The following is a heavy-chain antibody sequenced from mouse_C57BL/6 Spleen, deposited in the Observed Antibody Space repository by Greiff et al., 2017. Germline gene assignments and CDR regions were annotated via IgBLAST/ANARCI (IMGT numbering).Heavy chain of an antibody. D-gene: IGHD1-1*01. Sequence: QVQLQQSGAELARPGASVQLSCKASGYTFTSYGISWVKQRPGQGLEWIGEIYPRSGNTYYNEKFKGKATLTADKSSSTAYMELRSLTSEDSAVYFCAREGGYGSSVYWYFDVWGTGTTVTVSS. J-gene: IGHJ1*03. V-gene: IGHV1-81*01. CDR1: GYTFTSYG. CDR3: AREGGYGSSVYWYFDV. CDR2: IYPRSGNT.